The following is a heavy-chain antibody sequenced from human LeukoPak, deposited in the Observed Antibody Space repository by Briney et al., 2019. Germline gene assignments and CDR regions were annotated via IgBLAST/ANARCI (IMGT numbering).Heavy chain of an antibody. CDR2: IVVGSGNT. D-gene: IGHD3-10*01. CDR3: AALTMVRGVSYYYYGMDV. CDR1: GFTFTSSA. J-gene: IGHJ6*02. V-gene: IGHV1-58*02. Sequence: SVKVSCKASGFTFTSSAMQWVRQARGQRLEWIGWIVVGSGNTNYAQKFQERVTITRDMSTSTAYMELSSLRSEDTAVYYCAALTMVRGVSYYYYGMDVWGQGTTVTVSS.